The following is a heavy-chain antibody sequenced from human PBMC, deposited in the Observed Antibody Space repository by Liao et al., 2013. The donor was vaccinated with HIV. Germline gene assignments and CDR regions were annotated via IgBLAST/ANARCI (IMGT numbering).Heavy chain of an antibody. Sequence: QVQLQESGPGLVKPSETLSLTCTVSGGSISSYYWSWIRQPPGKGLEWIGHIYTGMSTTGTTNYNPSLKSRVSISADTSSNHVSLKLTSVTAADTAVYYXARVQWXPAPNWYSDLWGRGTLVIVSS. D-gene: IGHD1-26*01. CDR3: ARVQWXPAPNWYSDL. CDR2: IYTGMSTTGTT. J-gene: IGHJ2*01. CDR1: GGSISSYY. V-gene: IGHV4-4*08.